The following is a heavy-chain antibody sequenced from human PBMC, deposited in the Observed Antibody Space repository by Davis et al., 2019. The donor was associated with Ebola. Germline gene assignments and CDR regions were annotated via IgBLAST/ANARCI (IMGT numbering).Heavy chain of an antibody. V-gene: IGHV1-18*04. CDR3: AIGGRAGGFDY. CDR1: GYRFTSFG. J-gene: IGHJ4*02. Sequence: ASVKVSCKSSGYRFTSFGFSWVRQAPGQGLEWMGMINPNDGRTIYAQKFQGRVTMTDDTSTDTAYMKPTSLKYEDTAVYYCAIGGRAGGFDYWDQGTLVTVSS. CDR2: INPNDGRT.